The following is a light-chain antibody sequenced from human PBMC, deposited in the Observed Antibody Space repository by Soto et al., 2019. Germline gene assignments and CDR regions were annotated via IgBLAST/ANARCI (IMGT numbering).Light chain of an antibody. J-gene: IGKJ4*01. CDR2: GAS. CDR3: QQYNNWPLT. Sequence: EIVLTQSPATLSVSPGERATLSCRASQSVSSNLAWYQQKPGQAPRLLIYGASIRATGIPARFSGSGSGTEFTLTISSLQSEAFAVYYCQQYNNWPLTFGGGTKVEIK. V-gene: IGKV3D-15*01. CDR1: QSVSSN.